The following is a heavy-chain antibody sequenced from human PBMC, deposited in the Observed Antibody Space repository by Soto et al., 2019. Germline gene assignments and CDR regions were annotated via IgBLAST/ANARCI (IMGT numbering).Heavy chain of an antibody. Sequence: QVQLVQSGAEVKKPGASVKVSCKASGYTFTSYAMHWVRQAPGQRLEWMGWINAGNGNTKYSQKFQGRVTITRDTSASPAYMELSSLRSEDTAVYYCARAPPYSSGWFRYGMDVWGQGTTVTVSS. CDR2: INAGNGNT. V-gene: IGHV1-3*01. D-gene: IGHD6-19*01. CDR3: ARAPPYSSGWFRYGMDV. J-gene: IGHJ6*02. CDR1: GYTFTSYA.